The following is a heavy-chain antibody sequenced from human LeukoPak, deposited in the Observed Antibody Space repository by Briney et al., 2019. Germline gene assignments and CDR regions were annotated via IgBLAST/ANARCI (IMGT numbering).Heavy chain of an antibody. CDR2: IYYSGST. CDR3: ARGSSWYWYFQH. V-gene: IGHV4-31*03. J-gene: IGHJ1*01. Sequence: SGTLSLTCTVSGGSISSGGYYWSWIRQHPGKGLEWIGYIYYSGSTYYNPSLKSRVTISVDTSKNQFSLKLSSVTAADTAVYYCARGSSWYWYFQHWGQGTLVTVSS. CDR1: GGSISSGGYY. D-gene: IGHD6-13*01.